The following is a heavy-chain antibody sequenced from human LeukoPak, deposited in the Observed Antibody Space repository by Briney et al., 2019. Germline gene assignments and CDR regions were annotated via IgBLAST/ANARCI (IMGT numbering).Heavy chain of an antibody. Sequence: GGSLRLSCASSGFTVSSNYMSWVRQAPGKGLEWVSVIYSGGSTYYADSVKGRFTISRDNSKNTLYLQMNSLRDEDTAVYYCARVAYYYYYMDVWGKGTTVTVSS. CDR2: IYSGGST. CDR1: GFTVSSNY. J-gene: IGHJ6*03. CDR3: ARVAYYYYYMDV. V-gene: IGHV3-53*01.